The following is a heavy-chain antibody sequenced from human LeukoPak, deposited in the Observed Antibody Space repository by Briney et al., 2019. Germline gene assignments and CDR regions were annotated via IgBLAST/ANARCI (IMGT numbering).Heavy chain of an antibody. CDR1: GFTVSSNY. V-gene: IGHV3-53*01. Sequence: GGSLRLSCAASGFTVSSNYMSWVRQAPGKGLEWVSVIYSGGSTYHADSVKGRFTISRDNSKNTLYLQMNSLRAEDTAVYYCARDGYCSSTSCYSGFDPWGQGTLVTVSS. J-gene: IGHJ5*02. CDR2: IYSGGST. D-gene: IGHD2-2*01. CDR3: ARDGYCSSTSCYSGFDP.